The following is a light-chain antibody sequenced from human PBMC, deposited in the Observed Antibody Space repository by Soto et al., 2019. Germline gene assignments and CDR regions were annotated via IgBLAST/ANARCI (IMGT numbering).Light chain of an antibody. Sequence: EIVLTQSPGTLPLSPGERATLSCRASQSVSNRYLAWYQQKPGQAPRLLIYNSANRATGIPDRFSGSGSGTDFTLTISRLEPGDFAVYYCQQYGGSPPMTFGQGTKVETK. J-gene: IGKJ1*01. V-gene: IGKV3-20*01. CDR1: QSVSNRY. CDR2: NSA. CDR3: QQYGGSPPMT.